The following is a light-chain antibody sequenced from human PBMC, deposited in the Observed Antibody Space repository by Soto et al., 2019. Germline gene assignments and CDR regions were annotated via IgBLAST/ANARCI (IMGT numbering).Light chain of an antibody. Sequence: DIQMTQSPSTLSASVGDRVTISCRASQSISNYLAWYQQKPGRAPKLLMYKASNLESGVPARFSGSGSGTEFFLTISSLQPDDFANYYCQQYRTDPYTFGQGNKLEIK. J-gene: IGKJ2*01. CDR3: QQYRTDPYT. V-gene: IGKV1-5*03. CDR2: KAS. CDR1: QSISNY.